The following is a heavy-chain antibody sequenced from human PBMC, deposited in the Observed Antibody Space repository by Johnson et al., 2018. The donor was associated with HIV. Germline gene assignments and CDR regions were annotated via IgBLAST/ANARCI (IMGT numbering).Heavy chain of an antibody. J-gene: IGHJ3*02. CDR3: AKDLGGYSSGWYGDALDI. CDR1: GFTFNSYA. Sequence: QMLLVESGGGVVQPARSLRLSCAASGFTFNSYAMHWVRQAPGKGLEWLSLISYDGSNSYYADSVKGRFTISRDNSKNTLYLQMRADDTAVYYCAKDLGGYSSGWYGDALDIWGQGTMVTVSS. CDR2: ISYDGSNS. D-gene: IGHD6-19*01. V-gene: IGHV3-30-3*01.